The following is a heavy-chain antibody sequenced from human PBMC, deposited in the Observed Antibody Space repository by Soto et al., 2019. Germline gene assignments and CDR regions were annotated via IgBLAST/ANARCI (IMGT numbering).Heavy chain of an antibody. CDR3: ARDRGDSSSTWTYYYGMDV. D-gene: IGHD6-6*01. CDR1: GYTFTSYY. CDR2: INPSGGST. J-gene: IGHJ6*02. V-gene: IGHV1-46*01. Sequence: ASVKVSCKASGYTFTSYYMHWARQAPGQGLEWMGIINPSGGSTSYAQKFQGRVTMTRDTSTSTVYMELSSLRSEDTAVYYCARDRGDSSSTWTYYYGMDVWGQGTTVTVS.